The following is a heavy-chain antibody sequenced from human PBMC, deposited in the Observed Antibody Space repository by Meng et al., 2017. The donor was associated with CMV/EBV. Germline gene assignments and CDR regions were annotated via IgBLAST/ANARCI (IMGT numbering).Heavy chain of an antibody. V-gene: IGHV1-46*01. Sequence: ASVKVSCKASGYTFTSYYMHWVRQAPGQGLEWMGIINPSGGSTSYAQKFQGRVTITTDESTSTADMELSSLRSEDTAVYYCAASNPTYYYYGMDVWGQGTTVTVSS. CDR2: INPSGGST. CDR3: AASNPTYYYYGMDV. J-gene: IGHJ6*02. CDR1: GYTFTSYY.